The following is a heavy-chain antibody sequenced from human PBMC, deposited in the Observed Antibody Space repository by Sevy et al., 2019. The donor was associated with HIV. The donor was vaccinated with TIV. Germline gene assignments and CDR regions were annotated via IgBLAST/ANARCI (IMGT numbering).Heavy chain of an antibody. D-gene: IGHD3-10*01. CDR3: AKDLMYYYGSGSYLDY. J-gene: IGHJ4*02. V-gene: IGHV3-33*06. Sequence: GGSLRLSCAASGFTFSSYGMHWVRQAPGRGLEWVAVIWYDGSNKYYADSVKGRFTISRDNSKNTLYLQMNSLRAEDTAVYYCAKDLMYYYGSGSYLDYWGQRTLVTVSS. CDR2: IWYDGSNK. CDR1: GFTFSSYG.